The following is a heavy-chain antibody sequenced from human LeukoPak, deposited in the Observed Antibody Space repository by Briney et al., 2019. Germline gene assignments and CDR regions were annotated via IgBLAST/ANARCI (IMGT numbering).Heavy chain of an antibody. D-gene: IGHD3-3*01. CDR2: INPNSGGT. CDR3: ASRRITIFGVVIEDDY. Sequence: GASVKVSCKASGYTFTGYYMHWVRQAPGQGLEWMGWINPNSGGTNYAQKFQGRVTMTRDTSISTAYMELSRLRSDDTAVYYCASRRITIFGVVIEDDYWGQGTLVTVSS. J-gene: IGHJ4*02. V-gene: IGHV1-2*02. CDR1: GYTFTGYY.